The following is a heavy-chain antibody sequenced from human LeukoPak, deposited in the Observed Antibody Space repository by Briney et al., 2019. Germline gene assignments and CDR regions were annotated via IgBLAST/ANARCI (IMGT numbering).Heavy chain of an antibody. CDR1: GFTFTNYG. V-gene: IGHV3-30*02. CDR2: IRDDGRNK. D-gene: IGHD3-10*01. Sequence: GGSLRLSCAASGFTFTNYGMHWARQAPGKGLEWVSFIRDDGRNKYYADSVKGRFTISRDNSKNTLYLQMNSLRAEDTAVYYCAKDPVTMVRGVKGYFDYWGQGTLVTVSS. J-gene: IGHJ4*02. CDR3: AKDPVTMVRGVKGYFDY.